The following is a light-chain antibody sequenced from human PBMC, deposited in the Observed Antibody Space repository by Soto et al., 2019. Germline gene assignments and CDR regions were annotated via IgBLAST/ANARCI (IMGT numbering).Light chain of an antibody. J-gene: IGLJ1*01. CDR2: GNS. CDR3: QSYDSSLSVYV. Sequence: QSVLTRPPSVSGAPGQRVTISCTGSSSNIGAGYDVHWYQQLPGTAPKLLIYGNSNRPSGVPDRFSGSKSGTSASLAITGLQAEDEADYYCQSYDSSLSVYVFGTGTRSPS. V-gene: IGLV1-40*01. CDR1: SSNIGAGYD.